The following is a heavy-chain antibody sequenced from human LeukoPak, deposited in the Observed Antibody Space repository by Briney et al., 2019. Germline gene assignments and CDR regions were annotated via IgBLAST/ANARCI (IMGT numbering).Heavy chain of an antibody. V-gene: IGHV3-21*01. CDR1: GFTVSSNY. CDR3: ARGGPKDAFDI. CDR2: ISSSSSYI. J-gene: IGHJ3*02. Sequence: GGSLRLSCAASGFTVSSNYMSWVRQAPGKGLEWVSSISSSSSYIYYADSVKGRFTISRDNAKNSLYLQMNSLRAEDTAVYYCARGGPKDAFDIWGQGTMVTVSS. D-gene: IGHD5-12*01.